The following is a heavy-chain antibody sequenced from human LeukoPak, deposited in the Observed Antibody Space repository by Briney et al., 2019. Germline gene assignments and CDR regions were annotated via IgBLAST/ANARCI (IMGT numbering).Heavy chain of an antibody. Sequence: PGGSLRLSCAASGFTFSSYSMNWVRQAPGKGLEWVSSISSSSSYIYYADSVKGRFTISRDNAKNSLYLQMNSLRAEDTAVYYCARMGQYIAAAGPAYLDYWGQGTLVTVSS. J-gene: IGHJ4*02. D-gene: IGHD6-13*01. V-gene: IGHV3-21*01. CDR3: ARMGQYIAAAGPAYLDY. CDR2: ISSSSSYI. CDR1: GFTFSSYS.